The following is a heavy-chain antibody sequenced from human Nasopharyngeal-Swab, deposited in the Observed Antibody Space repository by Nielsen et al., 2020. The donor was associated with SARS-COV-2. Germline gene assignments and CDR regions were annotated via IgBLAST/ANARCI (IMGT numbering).Heavy chain of an antibody. CDR2: IARDASTE. D-gene: IGHD4-17*01. CDR3: ARDAPAHYGAYY. J-gene: IGHJ4*02. CDR1: GFTFSSYG. Sequence: SLKISCAASGFTFSSYGMHWVRQAPGKGLEWVASIARDASTEYYVDSVKGRFSISRDSSKNTLYLQMDRLRGEDSAVYYWARDAPAHYGAYYSGQGTLVTVSS. V-gene: IGHV3-30*03.